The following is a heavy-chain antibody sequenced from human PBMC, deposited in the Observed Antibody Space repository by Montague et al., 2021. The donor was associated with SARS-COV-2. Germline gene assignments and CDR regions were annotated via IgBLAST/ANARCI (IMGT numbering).Heavy chain of an antibody. J-gene: IGHJ6*02. CDR2: TYYRSKWFY. CDR3: ARDIGSAGIYYYYGMDV. CDR1: GDSVASHGGA. Sequence: CAISGDSVASHGGAWNWIRQAPSRDLEWLGRTYYRSKWFYDYAVSLKSRLTIKPDTSKNQFSLQLNSVTPEDTAVYYCARDIGSAGIYYYYGMDVWGQGTTCTVSS. V-gene: IGHV6-1*01. D-gene: IGHD3-10*01.